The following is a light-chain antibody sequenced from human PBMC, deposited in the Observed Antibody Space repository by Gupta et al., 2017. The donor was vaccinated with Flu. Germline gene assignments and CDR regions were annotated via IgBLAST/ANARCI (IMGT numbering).Light chain of an antibody. CDR3: PLYCTSPVYS. V-gene: IGKV3-20*01. CDR1: QSVSSSY. J-gene: IGKJ2*03. Sequence: EIVSTQSPGTLSLSPGERATLSCRASQSVSSSYLAWYQQKPGQAPRLLIYGASSRATGIPDRFSGSAPGTDFTLTISRLEPEDFAVYYCPLYCTSPVYSFGQGTKMEIK. CDR2: GAS.